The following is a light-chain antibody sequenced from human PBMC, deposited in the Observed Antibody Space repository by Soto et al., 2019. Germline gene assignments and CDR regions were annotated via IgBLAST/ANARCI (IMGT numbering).Light chain of an antibody. Sequence: EIGMTQSPSTLSVSPGESATLSCRASQYIYSNVAWYRHRPGQAPRLLIYRASTRATGIPARFSGSGSGTEFTLSISSLQPEDFAVYYCQQCYRSPMSFGHGTRLEI. J-gene: IGKJ5*01. CDR3: QQCYRSPMS. V-gene: IGKV3-15*01. CDR1: QYIYSN. CDR2: RAS.